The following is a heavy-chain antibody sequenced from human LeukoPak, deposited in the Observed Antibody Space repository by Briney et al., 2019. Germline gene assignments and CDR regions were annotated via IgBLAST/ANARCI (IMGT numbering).Heavy chain of an antibody. CDR1: GKSFSGYY. D-gene: IGHD2-21*02. CDR2: INHSGST. Sequence: SETLSLTCTVYGKSFSGYYWTCIRQSPGKGLEWIGEINHSGSTNYNPSLKSRVSISIDTSKNHLSLKLSSVTAADTAVYYCARGRVSVTGYYFAMDVWGQGTTVTVSS. J-gene: IGHJ6*02. CDR3: ARGRVSVTGYYFAMDV. V-gene: IGHV4-34*01.